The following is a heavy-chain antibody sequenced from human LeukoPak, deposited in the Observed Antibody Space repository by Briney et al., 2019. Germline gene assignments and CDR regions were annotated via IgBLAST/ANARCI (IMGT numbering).Heavy chain of an antibody. J-gene: IGHJ4*02. CDR3: ARDYGDPFLTFDF. CDR1: GYTFIGYY. V-gene: IGHV1-2*02. Sequence: ASVKVSCKASGYTFIGYYMHWVRQAPGQGLEWVGWINPNSGDTNYAQKFQGRVTMTRDTSTSTAYKDLSRLRSDDTAVYYCARDYGDPFLTFDFWGQGTLVTVSS. D-gene: IGHD4-17*01. CDR2: INPNSGDT.